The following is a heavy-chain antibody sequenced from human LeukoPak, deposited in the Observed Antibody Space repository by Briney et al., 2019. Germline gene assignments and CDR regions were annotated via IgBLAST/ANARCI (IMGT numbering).Heavy chain of an antibody. D-gene: IGHD1-26*01. CDR3: ARQPYSGSYFDH. CDR2: VNPNSGDT. Sequence: ASVKVSCKASGYTFTGNYLHWVRQAPGQGLEWMGRVNPNSGDTNYAQKFQGRVTMTRDTSINTVYMDLSRLTSDDTAVYYCARQPYSGSYFDHWGQGTPVTVSS. CDR1: GYTFTGNY. J-gene: IGHJ4*02. V-gene: IGHV1-2*06.